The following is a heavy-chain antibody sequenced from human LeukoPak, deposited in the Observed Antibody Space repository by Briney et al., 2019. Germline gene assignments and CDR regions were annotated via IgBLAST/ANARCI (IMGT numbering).Heavy chain of an antibody. D-gene: IGHD6-13*01. V-gene: IGHV3-30*01. CDR2: ISYDGSNK. Sequence: PGGSPRLSCAASGFTFSSYAMHWVRQAPGRGLEWVAVISYDGSNKYYADSVKGRFTISRDDSKKTLYLQMNSLRAEDTAVYYCAREGQPYNWFDPWGQGTLVTVSS. CDR1: GFTFSSYA. J-gene: IGHJ5*02. CDR3: AREGQPYNWFDP.